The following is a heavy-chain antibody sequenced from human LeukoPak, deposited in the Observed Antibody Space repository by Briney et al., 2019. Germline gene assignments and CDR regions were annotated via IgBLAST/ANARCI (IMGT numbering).Heavy chain of an antibody. CDR3: ARDFMV. Sequence: SETLSLTCAVYGGSFSGYYWSWIRQPPGKGLEWIGEINHSGSTNYNPSLKSRVTITVDTSKNQFSLKLSSVTAADTAVYYCARDFMVWGQGTLVTVSS. CDR2: INHSGST. J-gene: IGHJ4*02. D-gene: IGHD3-10*01. V-gene: IGHV4-34*01. CDR1: GGSFSGYY.